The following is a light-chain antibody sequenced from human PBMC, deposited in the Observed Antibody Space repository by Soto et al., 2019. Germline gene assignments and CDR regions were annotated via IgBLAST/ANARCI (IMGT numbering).Light chain of an antibody. Sequence: QLVLTQSPSASASLGASVKLTCTLSSGHSSYAIAWHQQQPEKGPRYLMKLNSDGSHSKGDGIPDRFSGSSSGTERYLTISGLQSEDEADYYCQTWGTGIAAFGGGTQLTVL. V-gene: IGLV4-69*01. CDR1: SGHSSYA. CDR3: QTWGTGIAA. J-gene: IGLJ7*01. CDR2: LNSDGSH.